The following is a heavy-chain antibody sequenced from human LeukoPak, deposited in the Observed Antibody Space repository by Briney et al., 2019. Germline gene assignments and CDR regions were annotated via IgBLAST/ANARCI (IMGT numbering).Heavy chain of an antibody. CDR1: GGTFSGYA. D-gene: IGHD1-26*01. CDR3: ARAHSGSPDY. Sequence: ASVKVSCKASGGTFSGYAISWVRQAPGQGLEWMGWISAYNGNTNYAQKLQGRVTMTTDTSTSTAYMELRSLRSDDTAVYYCARAHSGSPDYWGQGTLITVSS. V-gene: IGHV1-18*01. J-gene: IGHJ4*02. CDR2: ISAYNGNT.